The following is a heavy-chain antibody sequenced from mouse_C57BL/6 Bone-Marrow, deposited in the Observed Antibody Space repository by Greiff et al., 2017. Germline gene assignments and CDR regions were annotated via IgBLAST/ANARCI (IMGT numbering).Heavy chain of an antibody. J-gene: IGHJ2*01. Sequence: QVQLQQPGAELVKPGASVKMSCKASGYTFTSYWITWVKQRPGQGLEWIGDIYPTSGRTNYNEKFKSKAILTVATSSNTAYMQLSSLTSEDSAVFYWARSDPLGRSFDYWGQGTTLTVSS. CDR2: IYPTSGRT. CDR1: GYTFTSYW. V-gene: IGHV1-55*01. CDR3: ARSDPLGRSFDY. D-gene: IGHD4-1*01.